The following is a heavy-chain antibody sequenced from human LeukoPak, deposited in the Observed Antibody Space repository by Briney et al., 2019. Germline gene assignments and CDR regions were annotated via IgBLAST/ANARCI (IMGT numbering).Heavy chain of an antibody. Sequence: PSETLSLTCTVSGGSISDYYWSWTRQPPGKGPEWIGYIYYRGSTNYNPSLKSRVSMSMDTSKNQFSLRLSSVTAADTAVYYRARLATYGDYSDWGQGTLVTVSS. D-gene: IGHD4-17*01. CDR2: IYYRGST. V-gene: IGHV4-59*08. J-gene: IGHJ4*02. CDR3: ARLATYGDYSD. CDR1: GGSISDYY.